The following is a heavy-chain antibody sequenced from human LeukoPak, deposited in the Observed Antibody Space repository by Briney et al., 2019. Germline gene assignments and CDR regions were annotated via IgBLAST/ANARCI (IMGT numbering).Heavy chain of an antibody. V-gene: IGHV1-46*01. D-gene: IGHD4-11*01. CDR3: AADVSNHYGMDV. Sequence: ASVKVSCKASGYTFTSYYMHWVRQAPGQGLEWMGIINPSGGSTSYAQKFQGRVTMTRDTSTSTAYMELSSLRSEDTAVYYCAADVSNHYGMDVWGQGTTVTVSS. CDR2: INPSGGST. CDR1: GYTFTSYY. J-gene: IGHJ6*02.